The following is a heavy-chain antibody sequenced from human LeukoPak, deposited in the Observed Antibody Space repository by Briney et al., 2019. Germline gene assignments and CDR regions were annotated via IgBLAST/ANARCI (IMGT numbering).Heavy chain of an antibody. Sequence: SETLSLTCTVSGGSISSYYWSWIRQPPGKGLEWIGDIYYSGSTNYNPSLKSRVTISVDTSKNQFSLKLSSVTAADTAVYYCARTRGYGSGSSTFDPWGQGTLVTVSS. J-gene: IGHJ5*02. CDR2: IYYSGST. D-gene: IGHD3-10*01. CDR3: ARTRGYGSGSSTFDP. CDR1: GGSISSYY. V-gene: IGHV4-59*01.